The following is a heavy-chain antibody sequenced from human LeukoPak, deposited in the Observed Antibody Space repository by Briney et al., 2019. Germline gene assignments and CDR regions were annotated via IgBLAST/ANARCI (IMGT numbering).Heavy chain of an antibody. CDR3: AKTSRSAVAGMIDY. J-gene: IGHJ4*02. CDR2: ISDSASYT. D-gene: IGHD6-19*01. CDR1: GFTFTNFA. V-gene: IGHV3-23*01. Sequence: PGGSLRLSCAASGFTFTNFAMTWVRQAPGKGLEWVSGISDSASYTYYADSVKGRFTISRDNSKNTLYLQMNSLRAEDTAVYYCAKTSRSAVAGMIDYWGQGTLVTVSS.